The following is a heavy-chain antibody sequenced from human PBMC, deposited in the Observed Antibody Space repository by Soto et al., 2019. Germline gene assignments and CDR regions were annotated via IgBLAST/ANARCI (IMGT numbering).Heavy chain of an antibody. CDR3: ARDHGGGGLTLEY. CDR1: GFIFSDYY. D-gene: IGHD3-16*01. J-gene: IGHJ4*02. CDR2: ISNSGRTT. V-gene: IGHV3-11*01. Sequence: QVHLEESGGGLVKPGGSLRLSCTASGFIFSDYYMSWIRQAPGKGREWVSDISNSGRTTQHADSVEGRFTISRDNAKDSLYLQMNSLRPEDSAIYYCARDHGGGGLTLEYWGQGTLVTVSS.